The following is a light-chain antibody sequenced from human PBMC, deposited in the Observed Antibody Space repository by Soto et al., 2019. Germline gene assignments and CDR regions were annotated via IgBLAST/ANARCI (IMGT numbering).Light chain of an antibody. CDR3: QQYGSSPRP. Sequence: EIVLTQSPGTLSLSPGERATLSCRASQSVSSSYLAWYQQKPGQAPRLLLYGASSRATGIPDRFSGSGSGTDFTLTISRLEPDDFAVYYFQQYGSSPRPFGQGTKVEIK. V-gene: IGKV3-20*01. J-gene: IGKJ1*01. CDR2: GAS. CDR1: QSVSSSY.